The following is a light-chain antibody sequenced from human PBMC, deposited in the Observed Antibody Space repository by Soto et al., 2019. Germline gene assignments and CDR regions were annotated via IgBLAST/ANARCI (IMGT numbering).Light chain of an antibody. CDR3: QQYNYYWT. V-gene: IGKV1-5*01. Sequence: DTQMNQSPSSLSASVGDSIAITCRASQSISSYLNWYQQKPGKAPKLLIYDASNLESGVPPRFSGSGSGTEFSLTISSLQPDDFGTYYCQQYNYYWTFGQGTKVDI. CDR1: QSISSY. J-gene: IGKJ1*01. CDR2: DAS.